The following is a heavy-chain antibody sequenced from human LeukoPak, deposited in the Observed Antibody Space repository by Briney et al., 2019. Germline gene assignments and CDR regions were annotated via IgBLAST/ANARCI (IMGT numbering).Heavy chain of an antibody. Sequence: ASVKVSCKASGYTFTSYDINWVRQATGQGLEWMGWMNPNSGNTGYAQKFQGRVTITRNTSISTAYMELSSLRSEDTAVYYCARDLTDILTGYYRPLVYWGQGTLVTVSS. D-gene: IGHD3-9*01. CDR2: MNPNSGNT. CDR3: ARDLTDILTGYYRPLVY. J-gene: IGHJ4*02. CDR1: GYTFTSYD. V-gene: IGHV1-8*03.